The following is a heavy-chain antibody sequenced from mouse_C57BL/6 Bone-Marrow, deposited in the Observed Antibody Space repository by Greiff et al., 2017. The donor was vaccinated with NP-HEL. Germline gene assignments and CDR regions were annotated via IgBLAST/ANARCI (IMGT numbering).Heavy chain of an antibody. V-gene: IGHV1-52*01. CDR1: GYTFTSYW. CDR2: IDPSDSET. D-gene: IGHD1-1*01. J-gene: IGHJ3*01. CDR3: ASLSYGSSPAWFAY. Sequence: QVQLKQPGAELVRPGSSVKLSCKASGYTFTSYWMHWVKQRPIQGLEWIGNIDPSDSETHYNQKFKDKATLTVDKSSSTAYMQLSSLTSEDSAVYYCASLSYGSSPAWFAYWGQGTLVTVSA.